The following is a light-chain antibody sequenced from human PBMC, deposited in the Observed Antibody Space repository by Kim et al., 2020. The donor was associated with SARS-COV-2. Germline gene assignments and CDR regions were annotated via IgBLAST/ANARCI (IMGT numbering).Light chain of an antibody. J-gene: IGKJ1*01. CDR1: KSVDNW. V-gene: IGKV1-5*01. CDR2: DAS. CDR3: QQYDTKRT. Sequence: GDRVTITCRASKSVDNWVAWYQQKSGKAPKLLIFDASTLESGVPSRFSGSGSGTEFTLTISRLDPDDFATYYCQQYDTKRTFGQGTKVDIK.